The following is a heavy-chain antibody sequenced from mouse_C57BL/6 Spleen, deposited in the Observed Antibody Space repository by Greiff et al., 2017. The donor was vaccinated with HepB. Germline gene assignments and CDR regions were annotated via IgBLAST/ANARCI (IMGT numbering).Heavy chain of an antibody. Sequence: EVNVVESGGGLVKPGGSLKLSCAASGFTFSSYAMSWVRQTPEKRLEWVATISDGGSYTYYPDNVKGRFTISRDNAKNNLYLQMSHLKSEDTAMYYCARGELGPFAYWGQGTLVTVSA. D-gene: IGHD4-1*01. V-gene: IGHV5-4*03. CDR2: ISDGGSYT. CDR3: ARGELGPFAY. CDR1: GFTFSSYA. J-gene: IGHJ3*01.